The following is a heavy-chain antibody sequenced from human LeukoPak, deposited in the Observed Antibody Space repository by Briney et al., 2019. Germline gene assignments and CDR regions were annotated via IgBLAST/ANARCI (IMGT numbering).Heavy chain of an antibody. CDR3: VKDPRDTYGTNWFVS. V-gene: IGHV3-23*01. Sequence: GGSLRLSCVASGFTVGNYATSWVRQAPGKGLQWVSQISGAGRATWYGGFARDRFTISRDNSKKTLYLQMSGLRVEDTAMYYCVKDPRDTYGTNWFVSWGQGTLLIDSS. CDR2: ISGAGRAT. CDR1: GFTVGNYA. D-gene: IGHD2-21*01. J-gene: IGHJ5*01.